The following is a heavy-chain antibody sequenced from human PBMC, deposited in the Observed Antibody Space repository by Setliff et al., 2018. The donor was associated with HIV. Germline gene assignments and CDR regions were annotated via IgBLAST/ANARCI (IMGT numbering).Heavy chain of an antibody. Sequence: SETLSLTCTVSGGSFRSSRYYWGWIRQPPGKGLEWIGNIHYGGFFWYSPSLKSRVTISVDTSKNQFSLNLSSVTAADTAVYYCVGSTIAAAVYYYYYYMDVWGKGTTVTVS. CDR2: IHYGGFF. J-gene: IGHJ6*03. CDR3: VGSTIAAAVYYYYYYMDV. V-gene: IGHV4-39*01. D-gene: IGHD6-13*01. CDR1: GGSFRSSRYY.